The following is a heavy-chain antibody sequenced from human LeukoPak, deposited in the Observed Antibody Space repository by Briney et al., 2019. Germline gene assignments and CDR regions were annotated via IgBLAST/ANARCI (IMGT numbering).Heavy chain of an antibody. V-gene: IGHV3-23*01. D-gene: IGHD6-19*01. CDR2: ISGSGGYT. J-gene: IGHJ4*02. Sequence: PGGSLRLSCAASGFTFSSYAMNWVRQAPGKGLEWVSTISGSGGYTYYADSVKGRFTISRDSSKNTLCLQMNSLRVEDTAVYYCAKSHSTAWYSFDYWGQGTLVTVSS. CDR3: AKSHSTAWYSFDY. CDR1: GFTFSSYA.